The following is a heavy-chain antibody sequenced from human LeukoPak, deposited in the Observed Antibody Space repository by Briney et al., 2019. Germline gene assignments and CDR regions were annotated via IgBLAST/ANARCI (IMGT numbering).Heavy chain of an antibody. CDR3: AKRIATAGPYFDY. CDR2: ISASGGST. V-gene: IGHV3-23*01. Sequence: GGSLRLSCAASGFTFSSYAMSWVRQDPGMGLEWVSAISASGGSTYYADSVKGRFTISRDSSKSTLYLQMNTLRAEDTAVYYCAKRIATAGPYFDYWGQGALVTVYS. J-gene: IGHJ4*02. CDR1: GFTFSSYA. D-gene: IGHD6-13*01.